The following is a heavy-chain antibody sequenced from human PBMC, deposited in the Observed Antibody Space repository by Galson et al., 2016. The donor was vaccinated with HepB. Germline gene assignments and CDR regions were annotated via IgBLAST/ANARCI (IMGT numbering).Heavy chain of an antibody. CDR3: ARRSLSGYTYPSAFEI. J-gene: IGHJ3*02. V-gene: IGHV5-51*01. CDR1: GYIFNNYW. CDR2: IYPGDSDT. Sequence: SGAEVNKPGESLKISCKGSGYIFNNYWIGWVRQMPGKGLEWMGIIYPGDSDTRYSPSFQGQVTISGDKSISTAYLQWSSLKASDTAIYYCARRSLSGYTYPSAFEIWGQGTMVTVSS. D-gene: IGHD5-18*01.